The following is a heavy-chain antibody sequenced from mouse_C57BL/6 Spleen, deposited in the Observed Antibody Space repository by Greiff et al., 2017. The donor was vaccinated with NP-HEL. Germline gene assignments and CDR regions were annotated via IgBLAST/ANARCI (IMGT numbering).Heavy chain of an antibody. CDR2: IRSKSNNYAT. CDR1: GFSFNTYA. Sequence: EAGGGLVQPKGSLKLSCAASGFSFNTYAMNWVRQAPGKGLEWVARIRSKSNNYATYYADSVKDRFTISRDDSESMLYLQMNNLKTEDTAMYYCVRHEVYFDYWGQGTTLTVSS. V-gene: IGHV10-1*01. CDR3: VRHEVYFDY. J-gene: IGHJ2*01.